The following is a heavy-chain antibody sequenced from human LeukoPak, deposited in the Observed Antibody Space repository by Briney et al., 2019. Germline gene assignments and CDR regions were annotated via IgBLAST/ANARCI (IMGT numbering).Heavy chain of an antibody. CDR3: ARELAAEPYYFDY. Sequence: PSETLSLTCTVSGGSISSSSYYWGWIRQPPGKGLEGIGSIYYSGSTYYNPSLNIRVTISVDTSKNQFSLKLSSVTAADTAVYYCARELAAEPYYFDYWGQGTLVTVSS. CDR1: GGSISSSSYY. CDR2: IYYSGST. D-gene: IGHD6-13*01. V-gene: IGHV4-39*07. J-gene: IGHJ4*02.